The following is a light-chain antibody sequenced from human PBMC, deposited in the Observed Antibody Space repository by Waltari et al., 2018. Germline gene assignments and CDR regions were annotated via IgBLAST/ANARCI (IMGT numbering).Light chain of an antibody. Sequence: SGTPGQRVSISCSGSSSNIGGNSVNWYQHVPGAGPRLLLYSTNQRPSGVPDRFSGSKSGTSASLAISGLQSDDEADYYCAAWDDNLRAWVFGGGTKLTVL. J-gene: IGLJ3*02. CDR3: AAWDDNLRAWV. CDR1: SSNIGGNS. CDR2: STN. V-gene: IGLV1-44*01.